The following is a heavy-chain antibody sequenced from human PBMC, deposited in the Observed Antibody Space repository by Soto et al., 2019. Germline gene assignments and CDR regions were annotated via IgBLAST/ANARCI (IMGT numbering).Heavy chain of an antibody. V-gene: IGHV1-69*01. D-gene: IGHD7-27*01. CDR1: GGTFGRNT. J-gene: IGHJ4*02. CDR3: ARDLNWALEY. Sequence: QVHLVQSAAEVKKPGSSVRVSCTVSGGTFGRNTIVWVRQAPEQGLECMGHIVPIFGTFKYAQKFQGRVTFTADEPTTTAYMALSSLPSEDTAVYFCARDLNWALEYWGQGTLVTVSS. CDR2: IVPIFGTF.